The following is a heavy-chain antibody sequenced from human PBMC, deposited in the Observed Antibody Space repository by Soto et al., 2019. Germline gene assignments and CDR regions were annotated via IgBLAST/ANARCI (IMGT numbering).Heavy chain of an antibody. CDR2: IHSDGTTT. CDR1: GFTLSWYW. Sequence: GGSLRLSCAASGFTLSWYWMHWVRQAPGKGLVWVSRIHSDGTTTTYADSVKGRFTISRDSAKNTLYLQMNSLRAEDTAVYYCARVAEVCSGSSCELYGMDVWGQGTTVTVSS. V-gene: IGHV3-74*01. D-gene: IGHD1-1*01. CDR3: ARVAEVCSGSSCELYGMDV. J-gene: IGHJ6*02.